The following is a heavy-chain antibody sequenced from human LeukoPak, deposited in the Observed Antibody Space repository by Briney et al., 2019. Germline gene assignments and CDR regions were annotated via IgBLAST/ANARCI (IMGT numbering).Heavy chain of an antibody. D-gene: IGHD1-26*01. CDR3: ARWGLGPSFDF. J-gene: IGHJ4*02. CDR1: GFTFSSYA. V-gene: IGHV3-23*01. Sequence: GGSLRLSCAASGFTFSSYAMSWVHQAPGKGLEWVSAISASGGSTYYADSVKGRFTISRDNSKNTLYLQMNSLRADDTAVYYCARWGLGPSFDFWGQGNLVTVAS. CDR2: ISASGGST.